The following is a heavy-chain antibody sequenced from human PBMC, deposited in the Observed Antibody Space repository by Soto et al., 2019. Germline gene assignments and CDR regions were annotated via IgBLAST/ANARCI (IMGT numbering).Heavy chain of an antibody. J-gene: IGHJ4*02. CDR1: GYTFTSYG. V-gene: IGHV1-18*01. CDR3: ARLYYYDSSGYYETAYYFDY. CDR2: ISAYNGNT. Sequence: ASVKVSCKASGYTFTSYGISWVRQAPGQGLEWMGWISAYNGNTNYAQKLQGRVTMTTDTSTSTAYMELRSLRSDDTAVYYCARLYYYDSSGYYETAYYFDYWGRGTLVTVSS. D-gene: IGHD3-22*01.